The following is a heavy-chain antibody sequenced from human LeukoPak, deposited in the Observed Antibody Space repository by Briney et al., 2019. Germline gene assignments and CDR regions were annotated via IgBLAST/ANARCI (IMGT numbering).Heavy chain of an antibody. J-gene: IGHJ4*02. CDR3: ASLGGYSSGWAFDY. CDR1: GGSISSFY. CDR2: IYYTGST. Sequence: LGTLSPTRTVSGGSISSFYWGWIRHPPGEGLEWIAYIYYTGSTNYNPSLKSRVIISLDTSNSQFSLKLNSVTAADTAVYYCASLGGYSSGWAFDYWGQGTLVTVSS. V-gene: IGHV4-59*08. D-gene: IGHD6-19*01.